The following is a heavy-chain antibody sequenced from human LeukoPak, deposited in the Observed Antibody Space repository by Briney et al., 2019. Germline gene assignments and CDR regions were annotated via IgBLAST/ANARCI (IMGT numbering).Heavy chain of an antibody. CDR3: ARLALGWFGESIYYYYGMDV. J-gene: IGHJ6*02. V-gene: IGHV1-8*01. Sequence: ASVKVSCMASGYTFTSYDINWVRQATGQGLEWMGWMNPNSGNTDYAQKFQGRVTMTRNTSISTAYMEMSSLRSEDTAVYDCARLALGWFGESIYYYYGMDVWGQGTTVTVSS. CDR1: GYTFTSYD. D-gene: IGHD3-10*01. CDR2: MNPNSGNT.